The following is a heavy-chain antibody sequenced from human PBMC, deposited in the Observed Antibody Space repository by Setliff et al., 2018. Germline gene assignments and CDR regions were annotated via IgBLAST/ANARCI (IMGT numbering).Heavy chain of an antibody. CDR3: ARAPSSIGVGGSLLH. J-gene: IGHJ4*02. CDR2: TSAYNDNT. V-gene: IGHV1-18*01. D-gene: IGHD6-19*01. Sequence: RASVKVSCKASGYTFTTYGIIWVRQAPGQGLEWMGWTSAYNDNTNYAQRLQGRVTMTTDTSTSTAYMELRGLSSDDTAVYYCARAPSSIGVGGSLLHWGQGTLVTSPQ. CDR1: GYTFTTYG.